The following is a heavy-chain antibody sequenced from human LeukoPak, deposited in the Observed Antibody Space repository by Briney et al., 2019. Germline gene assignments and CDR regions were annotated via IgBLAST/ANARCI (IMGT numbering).Heavy chain of an antibody. CDR3: ARDLTTVSWFDP. D-gene: IGHD4-11*01. CDR2: INAGNGNT. V-gene: IGHV1-3*01. Sequence: ASVKVSCKASGYTFTIYAMHWVRRAPGQRLEWMVWINAGNGNTKYSKKFQCRITNTRDTSASTAYMELSSLRSEDTAVYYCARDLTTVSWFDPWGQGTLVTVSS. J-gene: IGHJ5*02. CDR1: GYTFTIYA.